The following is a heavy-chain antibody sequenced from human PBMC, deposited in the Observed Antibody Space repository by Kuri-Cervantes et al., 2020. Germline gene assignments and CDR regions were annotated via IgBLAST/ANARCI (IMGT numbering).Heavy chain of an antibody. D-gene: IGHD2-2*01. J-gene: IGHJ2*01. CDR1: GGSISSGSYY. CDR3: ARNLRGSVCTYCSSTSCPFCWYFDL. V-gene: IGHV4-61*02. Sequence: SCTVSGGSISSGSYYWSWIRQPAGKGLEWIGRIYTSGSTNYNPSRKSRVTISVDTSKNQFSLKLSSVTAADTAVYYCARNLRGSVCTYCSSTSCPFCWYFDLWGRGTLVTVSS. CDR2: IYTSGST.